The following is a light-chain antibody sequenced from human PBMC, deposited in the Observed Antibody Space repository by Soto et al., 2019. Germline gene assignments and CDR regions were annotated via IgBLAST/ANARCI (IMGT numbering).Light chain of an antibody. CDR2: DAS. V-gene: IGKV1-5*01. Sequence: IQMTQSPSTLSASVLYRVTITFRASQGISSWLAWYQQKPGKAPNLLIYDASSLESGVPSRFSGSGSGTEFTLTISSLQPDDFATYYCQQYNSYPWTFGQGTKVDI. J-gene: IGKJ1*01. CDR1: QGISSW. CDR3: QQYNSYPWT.